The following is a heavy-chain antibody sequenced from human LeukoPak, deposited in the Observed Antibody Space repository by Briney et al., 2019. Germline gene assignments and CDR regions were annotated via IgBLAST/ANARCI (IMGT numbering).Heavy chain of an antibody. CDR2: INHSGST. J-gene: IGHJ4*02. V-gene: IGHV4-34*01. D-gene: IGHD3-22*01. CDR3: ARGNGLRFDYYDSSPYYFDY. Sequence: SETLSLTCAVYGGSFSGYYWSWIRQPPGKGPEWIGEINHSGSTNYNPSLKSRVTISVDTSKNQFSLKLSSVTAADTAVYYCARGNGLRFDYYDSSPYYFDYWGQGTLVTVSS. CDR1: GGSFSGYY.